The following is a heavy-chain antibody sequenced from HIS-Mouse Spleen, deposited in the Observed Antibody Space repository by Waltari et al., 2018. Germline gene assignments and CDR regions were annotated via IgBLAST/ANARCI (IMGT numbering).Heavy chain of an antibody. J-gene: IGHJ6*02. CDR3: AKDPGIAVAAYYYYYGMDV. D-gene: IGHD6-19*01. CDR1: GFPFSSYA. CDR2: ISGSGGST. V-gene: IGHV3-23*01. Sequence: EVQLLESGGGLVQPGGSLRLSCAASGFPFSSYAMTWVRQAPGTGLEGVSAISGSGGSTYYADSVKGRFTISRDNSKNTLYLQMNSLRAEDTAVYYCAKDPGIAVAAYYYYYGMDVWGQGTTVTVSS.